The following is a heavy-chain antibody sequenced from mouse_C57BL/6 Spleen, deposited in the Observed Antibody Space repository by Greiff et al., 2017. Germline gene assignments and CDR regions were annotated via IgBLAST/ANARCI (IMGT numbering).Heavy chain of an antibody. V-gene: IGHV1-55*01. Sequence: VQLQQSGAELVKPGASVKMSCKASGSTFTSYWITWVKQRPGQGLEWIGDIYPGSGSTNYNEKFKSKDTLTVDTSSSTAYMQLSSLTSEDSAVYYCVRTTVVPYYFDYWGQGTTLTVSS. CDR1: GSTFTSYW. CDR2: IYPGSGST. CDR3: VRTTVVPYYFDY. J-gene: IGHJ2*01. D-gene: IGHD1-1*01.